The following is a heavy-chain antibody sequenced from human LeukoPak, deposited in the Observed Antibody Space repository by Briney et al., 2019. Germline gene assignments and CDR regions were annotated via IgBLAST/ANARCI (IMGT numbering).Heavy chain of an antibody. V-gene: IGHV3-30*02. Sequence: PGGSLRLSCAASGFTFSSYGMHWVRQAPGKGLEWVAFIRYDGSNKYYADSVKGRFTISRDNAKNSLYLQMNSLRVEDTAVYYCARVQDTPMVLASYFDYWGQGTLVTVSS. CDR1: GFTFSSYG. J-gene: IGHJ4*02. D-gene: IGHD5-18*01. CDR3: ARVQDTPMVLASYFDY. CDR2: IRYDGSNK.